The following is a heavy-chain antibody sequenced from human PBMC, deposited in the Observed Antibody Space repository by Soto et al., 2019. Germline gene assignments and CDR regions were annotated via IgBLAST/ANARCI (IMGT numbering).Heavy chain of an antibody. CDR3: VREGGAWSRGY. D-gene: IGHD6-19*01. J-gene: IGHJ4*02. Sequence: QPQLVESGGGLVKPGGSLRLSCAGSGFTFSDYYMSWIRQAPGKGLEWVSHISEGGTTIYYSDSVKGRFTVSRDDAKNSLYLQMNSLRVADTAVYYCVREGGAWSRGYWGQGTLVTVSS. V-gene: IGHV3-11*01. CDR2: ISEGGTTI. CDR1: GFTFSDYY.